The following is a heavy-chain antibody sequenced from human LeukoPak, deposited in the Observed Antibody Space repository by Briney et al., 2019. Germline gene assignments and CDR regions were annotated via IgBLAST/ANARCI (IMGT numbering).Heavy chain of an antibody. J-gene: IGHJ4*02. V-gene: IGHV4-38-2*01. CDR3: ARANDRGGTSPLDY. CDR1: NYYISSGSY. D-gene: IGHD2-2*01. Sequence: SETLSLTCGVSNYYISSGSYWSWIRQPPGMGLEWIGSIYHTGSAYYSSSLQSRVTISVDTSKNQFSVKLSSVTAADTAVYYCARANDRGGTSPLDYWGQGTLVTVSS. CDR2: IYHTGSA.